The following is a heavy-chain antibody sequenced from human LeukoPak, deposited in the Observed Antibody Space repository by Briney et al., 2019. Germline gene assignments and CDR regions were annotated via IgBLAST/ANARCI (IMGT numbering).Heavy chain of an antibody. CDR3: ARDRDDDSSGYGAFDI. CDR2: ISSRSSYI. J-gene: IGHJ3*02. D-gene: IGHD3-22*01. CDR1: GFTFSSYS. V-gene: IGHV3-21*01. Sequence: GGSLRLSCAASGFTFSSYSMNWVRQAPGKGLEWVSSISSRSSYIYYADSVKGRFTISRDNAKNSLYLQMNSLRAEDTAVYYCARDRDDDSSGYGAFDIWGQGTTVTVSS.